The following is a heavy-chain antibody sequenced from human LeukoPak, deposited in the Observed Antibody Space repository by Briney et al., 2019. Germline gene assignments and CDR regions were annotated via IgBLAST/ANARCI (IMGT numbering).Heavy chain of an antibody. D-gene: IGHD5-18*01. V-gene: IGHV4-59*01. CDR1: GGSISSYY. Sequence: SETLSLTCTVSGGSISSYYWSWIRQPAGKGLEWIGYIYYSGSTNYNPSLKSRVTISVDTSKNQFSLKLSSVTAADTAVYYCARESVSYGSFYFDYWGQGTLVTVSS. J-gene: IGHJ4*02. CDR3: ARESVSYGSFYFDY. CDR2: IYYSGST.